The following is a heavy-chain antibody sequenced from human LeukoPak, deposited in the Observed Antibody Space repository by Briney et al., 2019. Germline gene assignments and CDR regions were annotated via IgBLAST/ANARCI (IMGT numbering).Heavy chain of an antibody. CDR3: ATYIKRDCRSTSCYSKSRKFGYHYYYGMDV. V-gene: IGHV1-69*13. D-gene: IGHD2-2*01. J-gene: IGHJ6*02. Sequence: ASVKVSCKASGGTFSSYAISWVRQAPGQGLEWMGGIIPIFGTANYAQKFQGRVTITADESTSTAYMELSSLRSEDTAVYYCATYIKRDCRSTSCYSKSRKFGYHYYYGMDVWGQGTTVTVSS. CDR1: GGTFSSYA. CDR2: IIPIFGTA.